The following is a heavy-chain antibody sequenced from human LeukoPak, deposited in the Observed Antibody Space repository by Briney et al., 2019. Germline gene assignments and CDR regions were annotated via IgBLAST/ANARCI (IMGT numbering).Heavy chain of an antibody. CDR1: GFTFSSYA. CDR3: AKDVQLWSYYYYMDV. D-gene: IGHD5-18*01. Sequence: GGSLRLSCAASGFTFSSYAMHWVRQAPGKGLEYVSAISSNGGSTYYANSVKGRFTISRDNSKNTLYLQMGSLRAEDMAVYYCAKDVQLWSYYYYMDVWGKGTTVTVSS. J-gene: IGHJ6*03. V-gene: IGHV3-64*01. CDR2: ISSNGGST.